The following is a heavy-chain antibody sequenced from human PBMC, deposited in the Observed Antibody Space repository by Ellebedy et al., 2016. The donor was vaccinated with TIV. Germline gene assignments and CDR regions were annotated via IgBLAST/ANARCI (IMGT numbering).Heavy chain of an antibody. J-gene: IGHJ4*02. Sequence: GGSLRLSCAASGFNFNTYWMNWVRQAPGKGLEWVANIKQDGSERYYADSVKSRFTISRDNSRSSLFLQMNNLRAEDTGVYFCARNSHDFWSGYHLDYWGQGTLLTVSS. CDR3: ARNSHDFWSGYHLDY. CDR2: IKQDGSER. D-gene: IGHD3-3*01. V-gene: IGHV3-7*01. CDR1: GFNFNTYW.